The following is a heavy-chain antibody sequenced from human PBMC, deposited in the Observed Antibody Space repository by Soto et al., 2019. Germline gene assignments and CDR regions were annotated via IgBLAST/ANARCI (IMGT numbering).Heavy chain of an antibody. Sequence: QVQLQESGPGLVKPSQTLSLTCTVSGGSISSGGYYWSWIRQHPGKGLEWIGYIYYSRSTYYNPSLKSRVAISVDTSKNQFSLKLSSVTAADTAVYYCASGSGSYYSWFDPWGQGTLVTVSS. J-gene: IGHJ5*02. CDR3: ASGSGSYYSWFDP. CDR2: IYYSRST. D-gene: IGHD3-10*01. CDR1: GGSISSGGYY. V-gene: IGHV4-31*03.